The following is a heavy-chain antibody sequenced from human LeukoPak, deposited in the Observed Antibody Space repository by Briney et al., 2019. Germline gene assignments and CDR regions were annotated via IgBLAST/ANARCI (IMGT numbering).Heavy chain of an antibody. CDR2: IYYSGST. J-gene: IGHJ3*02. CDR3: ASLRTYGDYTDAFDI. CDR1: GGSISSSSYY. Sequence: SETLSLTCTVSGGSISSSSYYWGWIRQPPGKGLEWIGSIYYSGSTYYNPSLKSRVTISVDTSKNQFSLRLSSVSAADTAVYYCASLRTYGDYTDAFDIWGQGTMVTVSS. V-gene: IGHV4-39*01. D-gene: IGHD4-17*01.